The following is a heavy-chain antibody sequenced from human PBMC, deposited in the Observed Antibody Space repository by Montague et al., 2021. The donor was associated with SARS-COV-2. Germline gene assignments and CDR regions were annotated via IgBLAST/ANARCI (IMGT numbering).Heavy chain of an antibody. CDR2: MHFTGKT. CDR1: GDSITNHY. D-gene: IGHD3-10*01. Sequence: SETLSLTCSVSGDSITNHYWSWIRQPAGKGLEWVGRMHFTGKTNFSPFFSSRLTMSADTSKNQFSLKLTSVTAADTAIYFCARGRCDFGAGRQGTIDFWGQGTLVTVSS. J-gene: IGHJ4*02. V-gene: IGHV4-4*07. CDR3: ARGRCDFGAGRQGTIDF.